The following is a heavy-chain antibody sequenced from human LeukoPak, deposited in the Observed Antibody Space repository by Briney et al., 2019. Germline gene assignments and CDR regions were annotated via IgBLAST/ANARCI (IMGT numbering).Heavy chain of an antibody. CDR2: ISSSGSTI. D-gene: IGHD3-22*01. V-gene: IGHV3-11*01. CDR1: GFTFSDYY. CDR3: ARVAAGLIVQGRWFDT. J-gene: IGHJ5*02. Sequence: GGSLRLSCAASGFTFSDYYMSWIRQAPGKGLEWVSYISSSGSTIYYADSVKGRFTISRDNAKNSLYLQMNSLRAEDTAVYYCARVAAGLIVQGRWFDTWGQGTLVTVSS.